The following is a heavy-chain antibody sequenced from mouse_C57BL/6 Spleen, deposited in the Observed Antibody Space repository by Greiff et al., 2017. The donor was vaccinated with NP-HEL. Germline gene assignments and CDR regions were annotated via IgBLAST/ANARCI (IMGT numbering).Heavy chain of an antibody. V-gene: IGHV1-55*01. CDR3: AREEGSYRYFDY. Sequence: QVQLQQPGAELVKPGASVKMSCKASGYTFTSYWITWVKQRPGQGLEWIGDIYPGSGSTNYNEKFKSKATLTVDTSSSTAYMQLSSLTSEDSAVYYCAREEGSYRYFDYWGQGTTLTVSS. CDR2: IYPGSGST. D-gene: IGHD2-10*01. J-gene: IGHJ2*01. CDR1: GYTFTSYW.